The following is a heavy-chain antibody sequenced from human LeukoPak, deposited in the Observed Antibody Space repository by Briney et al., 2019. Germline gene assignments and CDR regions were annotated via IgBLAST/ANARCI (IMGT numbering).Heavy chain of an antibody. J-gene: IGHJ6*02. CDR3: AREKIQLWSSFYYYGMDV. CDR2: INPSGGST. D-gene: IGHD5-18*01. Sequence: ASVKVSCKASGYTFTSYYMHWVRQAPGQGLEWMGIINPSGGSTSYAQKFQGRVTMTRDTSTSTVYMELSSLRSEDTAVYYYAREKIQLWSSFYYYGMDVWGQGTTVTVSS. V-gene: IGHV1-46*01. CDR1: GYTFTSYY.